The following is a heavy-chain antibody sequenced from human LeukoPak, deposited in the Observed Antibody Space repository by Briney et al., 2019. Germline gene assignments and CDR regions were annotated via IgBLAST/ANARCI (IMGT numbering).Heavy chain of an antibody. CDR1: GGSFSGYY. D-gene: IGHD3-3*01. CDR3: ARGSRYYDFWSGYPGPSNLDY. CDR2: INHSGST. Sequence: SETLSLTCAVYGGSFSGYYWSWVRQPPGKGLEWIGEINHSGSTNYNPSLKSRVTISVDTSKNQFSLKLSSVTAADTAVYYCARGSRYYDFWSGYPGPSNLDYWGQGTLATVSS. J-gene: IGHJ4*02. V-gene: IGHV4-34*01.